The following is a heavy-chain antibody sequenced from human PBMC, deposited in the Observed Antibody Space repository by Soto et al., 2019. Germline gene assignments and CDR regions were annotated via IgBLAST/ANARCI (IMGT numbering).Heavy chain of an antibody. CDR3: ARASDWNDGRDF. D-gene: IGHD1-1*01. V-gene: IGHV3-74*03. J-gene: IGHJ4*02. CDR1: GFTFTHYR. CDR2: INSDGARI. Sequence: HPGGSLRLSCAASGFTFTHYRIHWVRQPPGKGLEWVGRINSDGARIEYGDSVKGRFTISRDNAHNMVFLQMNSLTDEDSGVYFCARASDWNDGRDFWGQGTLVTVSS.